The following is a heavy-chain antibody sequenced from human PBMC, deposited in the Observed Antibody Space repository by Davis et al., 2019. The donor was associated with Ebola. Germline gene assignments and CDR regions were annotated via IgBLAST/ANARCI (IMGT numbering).Heavy chain of an antibody. CDR3: AREFFGAGAFDI. Sequence: MPSETLSLTCTVSGGSISSYYWSWIRQPQGKGLEWIGYIYYSGSTNYNPSLKTRVTISLDTSKNQFSLNLSSVTAADTAVDYCAREFFGAGAFDIWGQGTMVTVSS. J-gene: IGHJ3*02. D-gene: IGHD3-16*01. CDR2: IYYSGST. CDR1: GGSISSYY. V-gene: IGHV4-59*01.